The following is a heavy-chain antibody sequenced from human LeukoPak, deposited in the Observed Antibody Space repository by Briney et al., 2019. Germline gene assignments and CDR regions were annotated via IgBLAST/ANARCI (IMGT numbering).Heavy chain of an antibody. J-gene: IGHJ4*02. D-gene: IGHD1-1*01. CDR1: GGTFSSYA. V-gene: IGHV1-69*04. CDR3: AKIKGKSGTRPLDY. Sequence: SVKVSCKASGGTFSSYAISWVRQAPGQGLEWMGRIIPILGIANYAQKFQGRVTITADKSTSTAYMELSSLRSEDTAVYYCAKIKGKSGTRPLDYLGQGNLVTVSS. CDR2: IIPILGIA.